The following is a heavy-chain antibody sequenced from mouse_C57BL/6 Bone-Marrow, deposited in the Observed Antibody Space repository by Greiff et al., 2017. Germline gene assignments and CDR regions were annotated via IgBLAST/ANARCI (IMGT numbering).Heavy chain of an antibody. CDR2: IYPGSGST. Sequence: VQLQQSGAELVKPGASVKMSCKASGYTFTSYWITWVKQRPGQGLEWIGDIYPGSGSTNYNEKFKSKATLTVDTSSSTAYMQLSSLTSEDSAVYYCARTLYGNYVGDYWGQGTTLTVSS. J-gene: IGHJ2*01. D-gene: IGHD2-1*01. V-gene: IGHV1-55*01. CDR1: GYTFTSYW. CDR3: ARTLYGNYVGDY.